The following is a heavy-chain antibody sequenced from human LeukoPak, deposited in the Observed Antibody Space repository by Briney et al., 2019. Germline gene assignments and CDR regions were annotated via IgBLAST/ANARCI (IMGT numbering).Heavy chain of an antibody. CDR2: ISGRGGST. V-gene: IGHV3-23*01. Sequence: GGTLRLSCAASGFTFSSYALIWVRRAPGKGWEWVSAISGRGGSTYYEDSVKGRFPISRDNSKNTLYLQMNSLRAEDTAVYYCAKAGYSSGWYELDWFDPWGQGTLVTVSS. CDR3: AKAGYSSGWYELDWFDP. CDR1: GFTFSSYA. J-gene: IGHJ5*02. D-gene: IGHD6-19*01.